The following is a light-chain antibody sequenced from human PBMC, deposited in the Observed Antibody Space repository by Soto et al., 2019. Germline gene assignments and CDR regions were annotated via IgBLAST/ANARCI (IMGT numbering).Light chain of an antibody. Sequence: QSVLTQPPSASGSPGQPVTFSCTGTSSDVRGYNYFSWYQQHPGKAPKLMIYEVSKRASGVRDRFSVSKSGYTAALTVSGLQAEVVADYYCSSYAGSNNFGYVFGTGTKFTVL. CDR1: SSDVRGYNY. CDR3: SSYAGSNNFGYV. J-gene: IGLJ1*01. CDR2: EVS. V-gene: IGLV2-8*01.